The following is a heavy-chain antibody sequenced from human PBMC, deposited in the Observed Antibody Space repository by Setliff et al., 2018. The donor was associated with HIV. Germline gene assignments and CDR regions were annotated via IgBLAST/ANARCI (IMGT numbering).Heavy chain of an antibody. CDR2: IYYSGST. V-gene: IGHV4-59*08. D-gene: IGHD2-15*01. CDR1: GGSINTY. Sequence: SETLSLTCTVSGGSINTYWSWIRQPPGKGLEWIGYIYYSGSTNYNPSLKSRVTISVDTSKNQFSLKLTSVTAADTAVYYCGRLSETATTYYYYYMDDWGRGTTVTVSS. J-gene: IGHJ6*03. CDR3: GRLSETATTYYYYYMDD.